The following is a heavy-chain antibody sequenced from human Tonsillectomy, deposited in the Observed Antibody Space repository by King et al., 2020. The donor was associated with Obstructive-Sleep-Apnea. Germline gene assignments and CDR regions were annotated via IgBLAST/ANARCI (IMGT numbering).Heavy chain of an antibody. J-gene: IGHJ4*02. Sequence: LQLQESGPGLVKPSETLSLTCTVSVGSISSSSYYWGWIRQPPGKGLEWIGSIYYSGSTYYNPSLKSRVTISIETSKNQFSLKLSSVTAADTAVYYCARAVAGPNYYFDYWGQGTLVTVSS. D-gene: IGHD6-19*01. CDR1: VGSISSSSYY. V-gene: IGHV4-39*07. CDR2: IYYSGST. CDR3: ARAVAGPNYYFDY.